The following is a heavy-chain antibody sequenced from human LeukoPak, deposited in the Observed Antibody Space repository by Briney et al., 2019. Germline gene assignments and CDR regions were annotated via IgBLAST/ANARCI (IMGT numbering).Heavy chain of an antibody. CDR1: GYTFTGYY. V-gene: IGHV1-2*06. J-gene: IGHJ4*02. D-gene: IGHD3-3*01. CDR3: ARDRAYDREFDS. Sequence: GASVKVSCKASGYTFTGYYMHWVRQAPGQGLEWMGRIIPNSGGTKYAQKFQGGVTMTRDTSITTAYMELSRLRSDDTAVYYCARDRAYDREFDSWGQGTLVTVSS. CDR2: IIPNSGGT.